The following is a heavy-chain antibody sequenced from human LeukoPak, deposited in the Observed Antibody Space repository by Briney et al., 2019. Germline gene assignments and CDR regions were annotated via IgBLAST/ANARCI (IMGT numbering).Heavy chain of an antibody. D-gene: IGHD4/OR15-4a*01. Sequence: KSSETLSLTCTVSGGSISGYYWSWIRQSPGKGLEWIGSVSDSGSPKYASSLKSRVSISVDTSKKQFSLKLTSVTAADTAVYYCARIVPHDYGYIDYWGQGTLVTVSS. V-gene: IGHV4-59*08. CDR1: GGSISGYY. CDR3: ARIVPHDYGYIDY. CDR2: VSDSGSP. J-gene: IGHJ4*02.